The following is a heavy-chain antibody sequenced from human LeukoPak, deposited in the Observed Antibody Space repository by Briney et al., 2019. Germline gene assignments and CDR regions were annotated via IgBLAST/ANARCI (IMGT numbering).Heavy chain of an antibody. J-gene: IGHJ5*02. D-gene: IGHD5-12*01. CDR1: GFTVSSNY. V-gene: IGHV3-53*01. Sequence: GGSLRLSCAASGFTVSSNYMNWVRQAPGKGLEWVSVIYSGGSTYYADSVKGRLTISRDNSKNTLYLQMNSLRAEDTAVYYCARVNLVGIYLYSGYVQPATDWFDPWGQGTLVTVSS. CDR2: IYSGGST. CDR3: ARVNLVGIYLYSGYVQPATDWFDP.